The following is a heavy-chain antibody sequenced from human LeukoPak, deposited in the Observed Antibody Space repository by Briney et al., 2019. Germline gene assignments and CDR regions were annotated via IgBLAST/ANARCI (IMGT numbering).Heavy chain of an antibody. D-gene: IGHD2-2*01. CDR3: ARADCSTTCYYFDD. CDR1: GVSIRGGPYH. CDR2: IHYSGTT. Sequence: SETLSLTCAVSGVSIRGGPYHWSWIRQHPGKGLEWIGYIHYSGTTYYNPSLKSRVTISVDTSNNQFSLKLSSVSAADTAVYYCARADCSTTCYYFDDWGQGTLVTVSS. J-gene: IGHJ4*02. V-gene: IGHV4-31*11.